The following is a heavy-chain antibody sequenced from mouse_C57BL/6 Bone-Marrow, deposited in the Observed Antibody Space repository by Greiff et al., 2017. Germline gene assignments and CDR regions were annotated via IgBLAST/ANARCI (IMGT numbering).Heavy chain of an antibody. V-gene: IGHV1-63*01. J-gene: IGHJ3*01. CDR3: AREGLRRGGFAY. CDR2: IYPGGGYT. D-gene: IGHD2-4*01. CDR1: GYTFTNYW. Sequence: VKLQESGAELVRPGTSVKMSCKASGYTFTNYWIGWAKQRPGHGLEWIGDIYPGGGYTNYNEKFKGKATLTADKSSSTAYMQFSSLTSEDSAIYYCAREGLRRGGFAYWGQGTLVTVSA.